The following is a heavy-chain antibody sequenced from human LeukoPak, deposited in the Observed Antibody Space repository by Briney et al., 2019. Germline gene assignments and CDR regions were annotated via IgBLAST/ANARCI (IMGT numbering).Heavy chain of an antibody. V-gene: IGHV3-74*01. CDR1: GFTFSDNY. D-gene: IGHD2-2*01. J-gene: IGHJ5*02. CDR3: ARGPDAMGGFDP. CDR2: IKTDGSTT. Sequence: PGGSLRLSCAASGFTFSDNYMSWIRQVPGKGLVWVSRIKTDGSTTDYADSVKGRFTISRDNAKNIVYLQMNSLRDEDTAVYFCARGPDAMGGFDPWGQGTLVTVSS.